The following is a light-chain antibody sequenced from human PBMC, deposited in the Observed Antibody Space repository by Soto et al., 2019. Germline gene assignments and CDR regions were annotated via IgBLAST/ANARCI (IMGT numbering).Light chain of an antibody. CDR1: QSVSSSY. CDR2: GAS. V-gene: IGKV3-20*01. Sequence: ESVLTQSPGTLSLSPGERATLSCRASQSVSSSYLAWYQQKPGQAPRLLIYGASTRATGIPDRFSGSGSGTDFTLTITRLQPEDFAVYYCQLYGSSPWTFGQGTKVDIK. J-gene: IGKJ1*01. CDR3: QLYGSSPWT.